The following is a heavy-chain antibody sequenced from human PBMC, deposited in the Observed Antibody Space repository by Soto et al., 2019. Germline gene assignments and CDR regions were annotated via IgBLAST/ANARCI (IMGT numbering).Heavy chain of an antibody. Sequence: GGSLRLSCAASGFTFSSYAMHWVRQAPGKGLEWVAVISYDGSNKYYADSVKGRFTISRDNSKNTLYLQMNSLRAEDTAVYYCARDFGRYCSGGSCYIPDYWGQGTLVTVSS. V-gene: IGHV3-30-3*01. CDR3: ARDFGRYCSGGSCYIPDY. J-gene: IGHJ4*02. CDR1: GFTFSSYA. D-gene: IGHD2-15*01. CDR2: ISYDGSNK.